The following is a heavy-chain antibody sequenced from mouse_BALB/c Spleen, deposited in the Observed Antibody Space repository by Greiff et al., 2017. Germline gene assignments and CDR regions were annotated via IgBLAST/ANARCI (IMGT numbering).Heavy chain of an antibody. CDR2: ISNGGGST. J-gene: IGHJ2*01. CDR3: ARTVYYFDY. CDR1: GFTFSSYT. Sequence: DVMLVESGGGLVQPGGSLKLSCAASGFTFSSYTMSWVRQTPEKRLEWVAYISNGGGSTYYPDTVKGRFTISRDNAKNTLYLQMSSLKSEDTAMYYCARTVYYFDYWGQGTTLTVSS. V-gene: IGHV5-12-2*01.